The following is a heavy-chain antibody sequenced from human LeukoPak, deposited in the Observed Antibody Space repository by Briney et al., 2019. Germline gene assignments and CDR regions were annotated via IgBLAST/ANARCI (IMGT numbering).Heavy chain of an antibody. V-gene: IGHV3-74*01. Sequence: GGSLRLSCVASGFTFSNYWMHWVRQIPGKGLVWVSRISGDGNSRSYADSVEGRFTISRDNAENTLYLQMNSLRAEDTAVYYCAQLNTNWFDPWGQGTLVTVSS. D-gene: IGHD5-24*01. CDR1: GFTFSNYW. CDR3: AQLNTNWFDP. CDR2: ISGDGNSR. J-gene: IGHJ5*02.